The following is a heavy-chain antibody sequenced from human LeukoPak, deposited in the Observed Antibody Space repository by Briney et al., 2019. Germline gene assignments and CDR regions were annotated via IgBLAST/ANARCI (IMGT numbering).Heavy chain of an antibody. J-gene: IGHJ4*02. CDR3: ARQGSGWHEF. Sequence: KPSETLSLTCTVSGGSISSSNYYWGWIRQPPGKGLEWIGAIYESGSTYYNPSLKSRLTISVDTSKNEFSLKLNSVTVADTAVYYCARQGSGWHEFWGQGTLVTVSS. V-gene: IGHV4-39*01. CDR1: GGSISSSNYY. CDR2: IYESGST. D-gene: IGHD6-19*01.